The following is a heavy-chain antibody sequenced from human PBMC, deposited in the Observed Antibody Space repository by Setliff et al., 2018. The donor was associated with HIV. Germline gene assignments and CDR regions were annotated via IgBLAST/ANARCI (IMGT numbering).Heavy chain of an antibody. Sequence: GASVKVSCKASGNTFTIYYLHWVRQTPGQGLEWMGVINPSGGRPSYAQTFQGRVTMTRDTSTSTVYMELSSLRSEGTAVYYCARTQDGPGGNYFGYWGQGTVVTVSS. CDR1: GNTFTIYY. V-gene: IGHV1-46*01. D-gene: IGHD3-16*01. J-gene: IGHJ4*02. CDR3: ARTQDGPGGNYFGY. CDR2: INPSGGRP.